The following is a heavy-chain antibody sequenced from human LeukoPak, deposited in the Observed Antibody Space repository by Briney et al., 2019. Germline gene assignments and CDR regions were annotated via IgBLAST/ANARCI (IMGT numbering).Heavy chain of an antibody. D-gene: IGHD2-2*01. J-gene: IGHJ4*02. CDR3: ARDRLDIVVVPPSPYYFDY. Sequence: PSETLSLTCTVSGGSISSYYWSWIRQPPGKGLEWIGYIYTSGSTNYNPSLKSRVTISVDASKNQFSLKLSSVTAADTAVYYCARDRLDIVVVPPSPYYFDYWGQGTLVTVSS. CDR2: IYTSGST. V-gene: IGHV4-4*09. CDR1: GGSISSYY.